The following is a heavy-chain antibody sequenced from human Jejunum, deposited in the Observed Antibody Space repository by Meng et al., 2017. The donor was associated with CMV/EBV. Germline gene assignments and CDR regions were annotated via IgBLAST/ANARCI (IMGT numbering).Heavy chain of an antibody. CDR1: GYTFTGYY. CDR3: ARDLYGSIAAAGSLDY. V-gene: IGHV1-2*02. J-gene: IGHJ4*02. Sequence: GYTFTGYYMHWVRQAPGQGLEWMGWIKPNSGGTNYAQKFQGRVTMTRDTSISTAYMELSRLRSDDTAVYYCARDLYGSIAAAGSLDYWGQGTLVTVSS. CDR2: IKPNSGGT. D-gene: IGHD6-13*01.